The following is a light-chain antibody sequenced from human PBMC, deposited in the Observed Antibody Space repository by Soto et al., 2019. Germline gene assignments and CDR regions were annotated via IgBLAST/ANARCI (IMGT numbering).Light chain of an antibody. Sequence: EILLTQSPATLSLSPGESATLSCSASESISILAWYQHKPGQAHRLFIYDTSKSATGIPARFSGSGSWTDFALTFSCLAPEDVAGYCYHQRDTFGLGPIMEIK. CDR3: HQRDT. CDR2: DTS. V-gene: IGKV3-11*01. J-gene: IGKJ2*01. CDR1: ESISI.